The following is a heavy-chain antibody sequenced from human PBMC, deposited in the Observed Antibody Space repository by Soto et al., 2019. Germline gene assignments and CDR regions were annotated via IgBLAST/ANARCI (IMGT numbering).Heavy chain of an antibody. Sequence: ETLSLTCAISGDSVSSYSAAWNWIRQSPSGGLEWLGRTYYRSRFFSDYAESVKSRIIINPDTSKNQFSLQLKSVTPEDTAVYYCVRDRYSSSGWFDPWGQGTPVTVSS. CDR2: TYYRSRFFS. V-gene: IGHV6-1*01. D-gene: IGHD3-10*01. CDR1: GDSVSSYSAA. J-gene: IGHJ5*02. CDR3: VRDRYSSSGWFDP.